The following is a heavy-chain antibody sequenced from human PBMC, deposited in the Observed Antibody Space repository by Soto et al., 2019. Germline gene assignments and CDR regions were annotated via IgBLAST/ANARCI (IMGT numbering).Heavy chain of an antibody. V-gene: IGHV5-10-1*01. CDR3: GRDFGSGHGDI. J-gene: IGHJ6*02. Sequence: GESLKISCQTPQDFLTIPNWITWVRQRPGKGLEWVGRFDPSDPYTTYNPSIKGHVILSFDKSINTGFLQWTSLNASDTALDFGGRDFGSGHGDIWGQGTPVTVSS. CDR1: QDFLTIPNW. CDR2: FDPSDPYT. D-gene: IGHD3-3*01.